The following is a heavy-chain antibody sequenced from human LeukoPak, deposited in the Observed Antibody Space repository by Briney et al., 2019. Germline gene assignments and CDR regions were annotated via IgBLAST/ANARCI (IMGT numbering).Heavy chain of an antibody. V-gene: IGHV4-4*02. CDR2: INHSGST. Sequence: GSLRHSCAASGFMFSSNWMSWVRLAPGKGLEWIGEINHSGSTNYNPSLKSRVTISVDTSKNQFSLKLSSVTAADTAVYYCARGRAYCGGDCYSRGKYFQHWGQGTLVTVSS. CDR3: ARGRAYCGGDCYSRGKYFQH. CDR1: GFMFSSNW. D-gene: IGHD2-21*02. J-gene: IGHJ1*01.